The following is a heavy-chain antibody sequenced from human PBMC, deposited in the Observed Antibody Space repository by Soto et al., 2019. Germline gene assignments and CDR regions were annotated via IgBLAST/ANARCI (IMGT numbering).Heavy chain of an antibody. J-gene: IGHJ4*02. CDR1: GGYISSYY. Sequence: PSETLSLTCTLSGGYISSYYWSCIRQPAGKGLEWIGRSYTSGCTNYNPSLKSRVTISLDTPKYQFSLKLSSVTAADTPVYYCASSGCSSSSETSFYYCGQ. D-gene: IGHD6-6*01. V-gene: IGHV4-4*07. CDR2: SYTSGCT. CDR3: ASSGCSSSSETSFYY.